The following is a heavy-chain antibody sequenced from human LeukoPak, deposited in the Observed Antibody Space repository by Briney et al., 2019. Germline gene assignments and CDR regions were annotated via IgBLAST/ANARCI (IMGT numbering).Heavy chain of an antibody. V-gene: IGHV3-23*01. CDR1: GCSFSTHS. J-gene: IGHJ4*02. CDR2: ISGSGGNT. CDR3: TKEYNSKGFFDY. D-gene: IGHD6-13*01. Sequence: GGSLRLSCAASGCSFSTHSMSWVRQVPGKGLEWVSAISGSGGNTYYADSLKGRFTISRDNSKNTLYLQMNSLRAEDTAVYFCTKEYNSKGFFDYWGQGTLVSVSS.